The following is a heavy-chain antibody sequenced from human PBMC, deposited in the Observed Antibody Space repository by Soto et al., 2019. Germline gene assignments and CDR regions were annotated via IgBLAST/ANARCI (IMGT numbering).Heavy chain of an antibody. Sequence: EGRLVESGGGLVKTGGSLRLSCVASGFSLSTYTMNWVRHAPGNGLEWVSNIDSFGSTLYYIESVQGRFSISRDNAGNTLSLQMNSLRVEDTAVYYCLRAGITFSLVRIRGDHFGLDVWGHGTTVTVSS. J-gene: IGHJ6*02. CDR1: GFSLSTYT. CDR2: IDSFGSTL. CDR3: LRAGITFSLVRIRGDHFGLDV. D-gene: IGHD2-21*02. V-gene: IGHV3-21*02.